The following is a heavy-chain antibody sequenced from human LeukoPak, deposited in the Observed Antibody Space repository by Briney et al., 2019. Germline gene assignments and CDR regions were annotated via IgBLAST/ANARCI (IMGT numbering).Heavy chain of an antibody. CDR1: GFTFSNYW. D-gene: IGHD1-26*01. CDR2: IKQDRSEK. Sequence: PGGSLRLSYAASGFTFSNYWMSRVRQAPGKGLEWVANIKQDRSEKYYVDSVKGRFTISRDNAKNSLYLQMNSLRAEDTAVYYCAKGSGWEVSYYYYMDVWGKGTTVTISS. J-gene: IGHJ6*03. CDR3: AKGSGWEVSYYYYMDV. V-gene: IGHV3-7*01.